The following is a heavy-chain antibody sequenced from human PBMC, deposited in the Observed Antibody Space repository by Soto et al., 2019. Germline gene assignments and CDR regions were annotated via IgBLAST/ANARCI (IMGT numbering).Heavy chain of an antibody. CDR2: ISYDGSNK. V-gene: IGHV3-30-3*01. J-gene: IGHJ3*02. CDR1: GFNFMSYA. CDR3: ARDSSGYYYGFGAFDI. D-gene: IGHD3-22*01. Sequence: GGSLRLSCSVSGFNFMSYAMHWVRRAPGKGLEWVAVISYDGSNKYYADSVKGRFTISRDNSKNTLYLQMNSLRAEDTAVYYCARDSSGYYYGFGAFDIWGQGTMVTVSS.